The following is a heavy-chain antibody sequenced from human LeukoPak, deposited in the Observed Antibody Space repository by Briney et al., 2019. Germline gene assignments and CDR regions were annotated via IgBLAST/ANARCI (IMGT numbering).Heavy chain of an antibody. V-gene: IGHV3-23*01. D-gene: IGHD2-15*01. CDR2: ISKSGGST. J-gene: IGHJ4*02. CDR3: AALCTGTSCYSEGGDY. Sequence: GGSLRLSCAASGFTFSNYAMSWVRQAPGEGLDWVSSISKSGGSTYYADSVKGRFTISRDNSRNTLHLQMNSLTAADTAVYYCAALCTGTSCYSEGGDYWGQGTLVTVSS. CDR1: GFTFSNYA.